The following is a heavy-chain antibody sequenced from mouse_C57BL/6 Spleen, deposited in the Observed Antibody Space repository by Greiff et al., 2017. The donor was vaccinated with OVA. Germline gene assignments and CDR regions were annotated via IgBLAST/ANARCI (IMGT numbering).Heavy chain of an antibody. D-gene: IGHD2-3*01. Sequence: QVQLQQSGAELVRPGTSVKVSCKASGYAFTNYLIEWVKQRPGQGLEWIGVINPGSGGTNYNEKFKGKATLTADKSSSTAYMQLSSLTSEDSAVYFCAREEGDGYQPPWFAYWGQGTLVTVSA. CDR2: INPGSGGT. CDR1: GYAFTNYL. J-gene: IGHJ3*01. CDR3: AREEGDGYQPPWFAY. V-gene: IGHV1-54*01.